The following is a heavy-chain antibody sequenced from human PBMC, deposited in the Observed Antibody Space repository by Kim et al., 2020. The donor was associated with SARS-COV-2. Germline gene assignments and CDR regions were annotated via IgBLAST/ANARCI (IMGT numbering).Heavy chain of an antibody. J-gene: IGHJ4*01. Sequence: GGSLRLSCAASGFTFSSYAMHWVRQAPGKGLEWVAVISYDGSNKYYADSVKGRFTISRDNSKNTLYLQMNSLRAEDTAVYYCARVIGRGYDHYTPFAYWG. CDR2: ISYDGSNK. CDR3: ARVIGRGYDHYTPFAY. CDR1: GFTFSSYA. V-gene: IGHV3-30-3*01. D-gene: IGHD5-12*01.